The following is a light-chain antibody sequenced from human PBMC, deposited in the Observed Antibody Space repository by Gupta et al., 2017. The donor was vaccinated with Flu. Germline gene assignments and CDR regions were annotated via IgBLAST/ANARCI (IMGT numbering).Light chain of an antibody. CDR2: EVI. CDR1: SSDVGGYNY. CDR3: SSYTSSNSLE. V-gene: IGLV2-14*01. Sequence: TSSDVGGYNYVSWYQHHPGKAPKLMIYEVIHRPSGVSNRFSGSKSGNTASPTISGLQAEDEADYYCSSYTSSNSLEFGGGTKLTVL. J-gene: IGLJ3*02.